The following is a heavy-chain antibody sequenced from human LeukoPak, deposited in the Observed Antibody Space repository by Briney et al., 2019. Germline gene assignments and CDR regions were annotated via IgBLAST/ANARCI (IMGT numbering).Heavy chain of an antibody. CDR3: AKFLPTHIVVANYYFDY. V-gene: IGHV3-23*01. CDR2: TSGSGGST. Sequence: PGGSLRLSCAASGFTFSSYAMSWVRQTPGKGLEWVSATSGSGGSTYYADSVKGRFTISRDNSKNTLYLQMNRLRAEDTAVYYCAKFLPTHIVVANYYFDYWGQGTLVTVSS. D-gene: IGHD2-21*01. J-gene: IGHJ4*02. CDR1: GFTFSSYA.